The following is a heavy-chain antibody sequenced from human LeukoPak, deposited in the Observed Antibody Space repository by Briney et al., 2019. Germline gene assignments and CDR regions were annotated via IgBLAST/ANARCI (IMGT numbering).Heavy chain of an antibody. CDR3: ARDRANYYFDY. V-gene: IGHV3-48*01. Sequence: GGSLRLSCAASGFTFSNYGMNWVRQAPGKGLEWVPYISGTRSTIYAESVKGRFTISRDNAKNSVYLQMNSLRAEDTAMYYCARDRANYYFDYWGQGTLVTVSS. CDR2: ISGTRSTI. D-gene: IGHD3-10*01. J-gene: IGHJ4*02. CDR1: GFTFSNYG.